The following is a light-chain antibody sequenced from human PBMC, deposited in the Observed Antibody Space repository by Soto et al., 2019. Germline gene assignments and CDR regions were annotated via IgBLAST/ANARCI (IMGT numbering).Light chain of an antibody. CDR3: SSSTSSSTYV. V-gene: IGLV2-18*02. Sequence: QSALTQPPSVSGSPGQSVTISCTGTSSDVGSYNRVSWYQQPPGTAPKLMISEVSNRPSGVPDRFSGSKSGNTASLTISGLQAEDEADYYCSSSTSSSTYVFGTGTRSPS. J-gene: IGLJ1*01. CDR1: SSDVGSYNR. CDR2: EVS.